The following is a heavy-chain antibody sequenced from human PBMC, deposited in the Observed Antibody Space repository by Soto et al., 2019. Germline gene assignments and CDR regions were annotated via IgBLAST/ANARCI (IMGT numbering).Heavy chain of an antibody. V-gene: IGHV3-48*03. CDR2: ISSGGSTR. D-gene: IGHD2-8*02. Sequence: GGSLRLSCAASGFTFSSYEMNWVRQAPGKGLEWVSYISSGGSTRYYADSVKGRFTISRDNAKNSLYLQMNSLRAEDTAVYYCAREGGVYGTDFDYWGQGTLVTVSS. CDR3: AREGGVYGTDFDY. J-gene: IGHJ4*02. CDR1: GFTFSSYE.